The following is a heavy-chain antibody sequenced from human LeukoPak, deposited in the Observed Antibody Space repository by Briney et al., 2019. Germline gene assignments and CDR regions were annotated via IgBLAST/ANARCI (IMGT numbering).Heavy chain of an antibody. J-gene: IGHJ4*02. CDR3: AKDAEGFRLISYSFDN. Sequence: RAGGSLRLSCEASGFTFSTYGMSWVRQAPGKGLEWVSAISGSGGSTYYADSVKGRVTISRDNSKNTLYLQMNSLRAEDTALYYCAKDAEGFRLISYSFDNWGQGTLVTVSS. CDR2: ISGSGGST. D-gene: IGHD2-8*01. CDR1: GFTFSTYG. V-gene: IGHV3-23*01.